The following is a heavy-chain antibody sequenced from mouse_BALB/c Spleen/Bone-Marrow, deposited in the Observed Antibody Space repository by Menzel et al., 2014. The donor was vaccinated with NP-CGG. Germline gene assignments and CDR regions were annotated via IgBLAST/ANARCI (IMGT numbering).Heavy chain of an antibody. CDR2: INPGSGGT. J-gene: IGHJ4*01. CDR1: GYALTNYL. V-gene: IGHV1-54*01. CDR3: ARCLTGTSAMDY. D-gene: IGHD4-1*01. Sequence: QVQLQQSGAELVRPGTSVKVSCKASGYALTNYLIEWVKQRPGQGLEWIGVINPGSGGTNYNEKFKAKATLTADKSSSTAYMQLSSLTFDDSAVYFCARCLTGTSAMDYWGQGTSVTVSS.